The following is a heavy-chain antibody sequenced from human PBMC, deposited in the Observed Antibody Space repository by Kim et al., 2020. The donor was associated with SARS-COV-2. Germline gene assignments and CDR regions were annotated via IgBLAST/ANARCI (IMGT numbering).Heavy chain of an antibody. Sequence: GGSLRLSCAASGFTFSSYGMHWVRQAPGKGLEWVAVIWYDGSNKYYADSVKGRFTISRDNSKNTLYLQMNSLNAEDTAVYYCARDADSMDDAFDIWGQGTMVTVSS. CDR2: IWYDGSNK. D-gene: IGHD3-10*01. V-gene: IGHV3-33*08. CDR1: GFTFSSYG. CDR3: ARDADSMDDAFDI. J-gene: IGHJ3*02.